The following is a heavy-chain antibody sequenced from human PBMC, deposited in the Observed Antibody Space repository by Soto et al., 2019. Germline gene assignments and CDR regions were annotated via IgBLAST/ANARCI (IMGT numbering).Heavy chain of an antibody. V-gene: IGHV4-59*01. Sequence: QVQLQESGPGLVKPSETLSLTCTVSGDSISTYYWSWIRQPPGKGLEWIGYLYDSGRTHYNPPLKRRVSIVVDTSKNQYYQKLTSVTAEDTAVYYWAREYYYGSGPYCRLDVWGQGTSVTVSS. CDR3: AREYYYGSGPYCRLDV. D-gene: IGHD3-10*01. J-gene: IGHJ6*02. CDR2: LYDSGRT. CDR1: GDSISTYY.